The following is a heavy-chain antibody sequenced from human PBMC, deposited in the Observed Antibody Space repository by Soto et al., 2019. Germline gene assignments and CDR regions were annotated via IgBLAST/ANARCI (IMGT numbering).Heavy chain of an antibody. D-gene: IGHD2-2*01. Sequence: QVQLVQSGPEVKEPGASVRVSCKASGYTFTSYGFSWVRQAPGQGLEWVGWVSANNGDTNSARNLQGRVTLTTDTSTSTAYMDLRSLTSDDTAVYSCARDFRDSSGGTSCIYFDYWGQGTLVTVSS. CDR1: GYTFTSYG. J-gene: IGHJ4*02. V-gene: IGHV1-18*01. CDR3: ARDFRDSSGGTSCIYFDY. CDR2: VSANNGDT.